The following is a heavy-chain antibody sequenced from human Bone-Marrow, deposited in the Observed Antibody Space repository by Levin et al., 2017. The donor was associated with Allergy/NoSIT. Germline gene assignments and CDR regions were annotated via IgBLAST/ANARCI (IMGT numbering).Heavy chain of an antibody. V-gene: IGHV1-2*02. CDR3: ARDPAVTRDGYFDL. D-gene: IGHD4-17*01. CDR2: INPNNGAT. J-gene: IGHJ2*01. Sequence: GASVKVSCKASGFAFTDYYIHWVRQAPGQGLEWLGWINPNNGATKYALKFQDRVTMTRDTSISTAYMEFRRLRSDDTAVFYSARDPAVTRDGYFDLWGRGTLVRVSS. CDR1: GFAFTDYY.